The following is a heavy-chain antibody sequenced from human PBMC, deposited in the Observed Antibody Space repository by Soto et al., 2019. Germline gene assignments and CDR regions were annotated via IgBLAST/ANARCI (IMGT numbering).Heavy chain of an antibody. D-gene: IGHD4-17*01. CDR2: ISGSGGST. J-gene: IGHJ4*02. V-gene: IGHV3-23*01. Sequence: LSLTCAASGFTFSSYAMSWVRQAPGKGLEWVSAISGSGGSTYYADSVKGRFTISRDNSKNTLYLQMNSLRAEDTAVYYCAKDLTTVTTLFDYWGQGTLVTVSS. CDR3: AKDLTTVTTLFDY. CDR1: GFTFSSYA.